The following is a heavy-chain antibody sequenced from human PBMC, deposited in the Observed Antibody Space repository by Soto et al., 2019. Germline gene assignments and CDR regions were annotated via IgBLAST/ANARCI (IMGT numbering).Heavy chain of an antibody. D-gene: IGHD3-16*01. CDR2: ISYDGSNK. J-gene: IGHJ6*02. CDR3: ARETRAGGYYYYGMDV. Sequence: QVQLVESGGGVVQPGRSLRLSCAASGFTFSSYAMHWVRQAPGKGLEWVAVISYDGSNKYYADSVKGRFTISRDNSKNTLYLQMNSLRAEDTAVYYCARETRAGGYYYYGMDVWGQGTTVTVSS. CDR1: GFTFSSYA. V-gene: IGHV3-30-3*01.